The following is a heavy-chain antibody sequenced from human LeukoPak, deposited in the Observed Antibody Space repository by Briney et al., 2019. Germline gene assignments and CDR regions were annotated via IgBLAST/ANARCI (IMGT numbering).Heavy chain of an antibody. J-gene: IGHJ3*02. D-gene: IGHD6-19*01. V-gene: IGHV3-7*01. CDR1: GFTFTTYW. CDR3: ARDSGIEWLVAFDI. Sequence: GGSLRLSCAASGFTFTTYWMAWVRQAPGKGLEWVANIKRDGSVKYYVDSVKDRFTISRDNAKNTLYLQMNSLRAEDTAVYYCARDSGIEWLVAFDIWGQGTMVTVSS. CDR2: IKRDGSVK.